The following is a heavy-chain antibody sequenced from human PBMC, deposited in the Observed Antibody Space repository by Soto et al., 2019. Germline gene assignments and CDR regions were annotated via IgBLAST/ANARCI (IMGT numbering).Heavy chain of an antibody. J-gene: IGHJ4*02. CDR3: ARVPVTAD. CDR2: IKGDGSET. V-gene: IGHV3-7*03. CDR1: GFTFSSYY. Sequence: GGSLRLSCAASGFTFSSYYMSWVRQAPGKGLEWVGNIKGDGSETHYVDSVKCRFTISRDNAENSFYLLQNNLRAEDTAMYCCARVPVTADWGQGTLVTVSS.